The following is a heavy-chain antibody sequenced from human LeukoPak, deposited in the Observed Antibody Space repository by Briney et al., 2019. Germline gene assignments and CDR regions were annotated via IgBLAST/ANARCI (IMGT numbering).Heavy chain of an antibody. CDR3: ARAGIPGQSYFMDV. CDR2: ISSSGSTI. J-gene: IGHJ6*03. CDR1: GFTFSSYE. V-gene: IGHV3-48*03. D-gene: IGHD2-2*02. Sequence: PGGSLRLSCAASGFTFSSYEMNWVCQAPGKGLEWVSYISSSGSTIYYADSVKGRFTISRDNAKNSLYLQMSSLRAEDTALYYCARAGIPGQSYFMDVWGKGTTVTVSS.